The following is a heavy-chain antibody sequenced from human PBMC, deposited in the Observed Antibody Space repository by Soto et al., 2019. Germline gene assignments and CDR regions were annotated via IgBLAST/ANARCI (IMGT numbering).Heavy chain of an antibody. CDR1: GGSISSGGYY. CDR2: IYYSGST. J-gene: IGHJ4*02. Sequence: PSETLSLTCTVSGGSISSGGYYWSWIRQHPGKGLEWIGYIYYSGSTYYNPSLKSRVTISVDTSKNQFSLKLSSVTAADTAVYYCARGAYYYDSSGYYPTLYYFDYWGQGTLVTVSS. CDR3: ARGAYYYDSSGYYPTLYYFDY. D-gene: IGHD3-22*01. V-gene: IGHV4-31*03.